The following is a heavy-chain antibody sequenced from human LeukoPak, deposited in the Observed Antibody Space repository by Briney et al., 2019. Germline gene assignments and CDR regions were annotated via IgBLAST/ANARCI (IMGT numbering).Heavy chain of an antibody. CDR3: AKADSLYYYGSGSPKPIDY. J-gene: IGHJ4*02. CDR1: GFTFSSYA. V-gene: IGHV3-23*01. CDR2: ISGSGGST. Sequence: GGSLRLSCAASGFTFSSYAMSWVRQAPGKGLEWVSAISGSGGSTYYADSVKGRFTISRDNSKNTLYLQMNSLRAEDTAVYYCAKADSLYYYGSGSPKPIDYWGQGTLVTVSS. D-gene: IGHD3-10*01.